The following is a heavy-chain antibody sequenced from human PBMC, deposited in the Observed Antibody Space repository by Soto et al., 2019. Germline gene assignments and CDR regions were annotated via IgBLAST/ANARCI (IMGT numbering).Heavy chain of an antibody. D-gene: IGHD3-22*01. CDR3: ATSTYDCSGYYFDY. V-gene: IGHV4-31*03. J-gene: IGHJ4*01. Sequence: SETLSLTCTVSGGSISSGGYYWSWIRQHPGKGLEWIGYIYYSGSTYYNPSLKSRVTISVDTSKNQFSLKLSSVTAADTAVYYCATSTYDCSGYYFDYWSQGTLVTVSP. CDR1: GGSISSGGYY. CDR2: IYYSGST.